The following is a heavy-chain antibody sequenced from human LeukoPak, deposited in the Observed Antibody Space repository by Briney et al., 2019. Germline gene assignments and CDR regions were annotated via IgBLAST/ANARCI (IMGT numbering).Heavy chain of an antibody. CDR3: AKGPNQLLPRGIDY. D-gene: IGHD2-2*01. Sequence: PGGSLRLSCEASGFTFSNYAMSWVRQAPGKGLEWVSAISGNGGTTYYADSVKGRFTIYRDNSRNTLYLQMNSLRAEDTALYYCAKGPNQLLPRGIDYWGQGTLVTVSS. CDR1: GFTFSNYA. V-gene: IGHV3-23*01. CDR2: ISGNGGTT. J-gene: IGHJ4*02.